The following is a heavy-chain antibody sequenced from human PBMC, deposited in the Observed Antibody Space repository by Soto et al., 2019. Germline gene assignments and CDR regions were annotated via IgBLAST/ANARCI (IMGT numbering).Heavy chain of an antibody. CDR1: GGSITSAH. D-gene: IGHD1-26*01. V-gene: IGHV4-59*01. CDR2: ISYSGST. CDR3: ARSKGTTTPSIFGY. J-gene: IGHJ4*02. Sequence: SETLSLTCTVSGGSITSAHWSWIRQPPGKGLECIGYISYSGSTNYNPSLKSRVTMSVDTSRNQFSLDLSSVTAADTAVYYCARSKGTTTPSIFGYWGQGTLVTVS.